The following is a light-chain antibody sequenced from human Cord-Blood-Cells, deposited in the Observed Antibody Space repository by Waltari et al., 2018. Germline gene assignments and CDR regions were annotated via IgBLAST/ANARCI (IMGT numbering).Light chain of an antibody. CDR1: QSVLYSSNNKTY. V-gene: IGKV4-1*01. Sequence: DIVMTQSPDSLAVSLGERATINCKSSQSVLYSSNNKTYLAWYQQKPGQPPKLLISWASTRESGVPDRFSGSASGTDVTLTISSLQAEDVAVYYCQQYYSTPYTFGQGTKLEIK. CDR2: WAS. J-gene: IGKJ2*01. CDR3: QQYYSTPYT.